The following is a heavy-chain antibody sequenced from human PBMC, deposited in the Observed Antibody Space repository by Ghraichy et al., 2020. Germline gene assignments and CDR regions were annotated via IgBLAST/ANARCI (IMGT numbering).Heavy chain of an antibody. Sequence: ASVKVSCKASGYTFTSYGISWVRQAPGQGLEWMAWISAYNGHTSYSQKFQGRVTVTTDTSTNTTYMELSSLRSDDTAVYYCARDRRGTDCYFDCWGQGTLVTVSS. CDR3: ARDRRGTDCYFDC. D-gene: IGHD1-1*01. J-gene: IGHJ4*02. V-gene: IGHV1-18*04. CDR1: GYTFTSYG. CDR2: ISAYNGHT.